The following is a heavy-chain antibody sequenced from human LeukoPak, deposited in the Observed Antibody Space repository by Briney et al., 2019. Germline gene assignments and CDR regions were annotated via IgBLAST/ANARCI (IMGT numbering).Heavy chain of an antibody. CDR3: ASITIVVVPAAIPGNWFDP. CDR1: GFTFSSYSMN. CDR2: IYYSGST. J-gene: IGHJ5*02. Sequence: GSLRLSCAASGFTFSSYSMNWVRQAPGKGLEWIGSIYYSGSTYYNPSLKSRVTISVDTSKNQFSLKLSSVTAADTAVYYCASITIVVVPAAIPGNWFDPWGQGTLVTVSS. V-gene: IGHV4-59*05. D-gene: IGHD2-2*02.